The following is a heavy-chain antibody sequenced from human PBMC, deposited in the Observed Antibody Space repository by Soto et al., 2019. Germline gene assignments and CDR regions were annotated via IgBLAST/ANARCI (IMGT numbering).Heavy chain of an antibody. CDR3: ARAGGSYAITAYDV. CDR2: IYYSGTT. Sequence: QVQLQESGPGLVKPSETLSLICAGSGVSINSYYWSWIRQPPGKALEWIGYIYYSGTTNYNPSLKRRVTISVDTSKNQFSLRLSSVTAADTAVYYCARAGGSYAITAYDVWGPGTLVTVSS. D-gene: IGHD1-26*01. CDR1: GVSINSYY. J-gene: IGHJ3*01. V-gene: IGHV4-59*01.